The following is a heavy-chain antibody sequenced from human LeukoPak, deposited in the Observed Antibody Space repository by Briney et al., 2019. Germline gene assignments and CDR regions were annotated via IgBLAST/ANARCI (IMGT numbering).Heavy chain of an antibody. J-gene: IGHJ4*02. V-gene: IGHV3-21*01. CDR2: ISSSSSYI. CDR3: AREGRLHCSSTSCYLDY. CDR1: GFTFSSYS. Sequence: GGSLRLSCAASGFTFSSYSMNWVRQAPGKGLEWVSSISSSSSYIYYADSVKGRFTISRDNAKNSLYLQMNSLRAEDTAVYYCAREGRLHCSSTSCYLDYWGQGTLVTVSS. D-gene: IGHD2-2*01.